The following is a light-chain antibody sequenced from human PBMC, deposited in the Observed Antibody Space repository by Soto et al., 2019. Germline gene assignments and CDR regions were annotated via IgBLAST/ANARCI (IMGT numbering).Light chain of an antibody. CDR2: KAS. V-gene: IGKV1-5*03. Sequence: DIQMTQSPSTLSASVGDRVTSTCRASQSLNSWLAWYQHKPGKAPKLLIHKASILASGVPSRFSGSDSGAEFTLTISSLQPDDFATYYCQHYIGYSGMFGQGTQVDIK. J-gene: IGKJ1*01. CDR1: QSLNSW. CDR3: QHYIGYSGM.